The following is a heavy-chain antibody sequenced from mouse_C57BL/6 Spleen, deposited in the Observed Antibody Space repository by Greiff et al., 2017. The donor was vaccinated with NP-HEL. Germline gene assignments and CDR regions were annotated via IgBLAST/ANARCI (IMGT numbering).Heavy chain of an antibody. V-gene: IGHV1-55*01. CDR3: ARKDYGSSPFAY. J-gene: IGHJ3*01. CDR1: GYTFTSYW. D-gene: IGHD1-1*01. CDR2: IYPGSGST. Sequence: QVQLQQPGAELVMPGASVKLSCKASGYTFTSYWMHWVKQRPGQGLEWIGDIYPGSGSTNYNEKFKSKATLTVDTSSSTAYMQLSSLTSEDSAVYYCARKDYGSSPFAYWGQGTLVTVSA.